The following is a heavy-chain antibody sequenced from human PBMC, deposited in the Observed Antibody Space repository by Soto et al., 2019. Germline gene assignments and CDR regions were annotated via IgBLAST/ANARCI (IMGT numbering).Heavy chain of an antibody. V-gene: IGHV4-30-2*02. Sequence: SETLSLTCAVSGGSISSGGYSWSWIRQPPGKGLEWIGYIYHSGSTYYNPSLKSRVTISVDRSKNQFSLKLSSVAAADTAVYYCAGMVRGVIITYNWFDPWGQGTLVTVSS. CDR1: GGSISSGGYS. J-gene: IGHJ5*02. D-gene: IGHD3-10*01. CDR3: AGMVRGVIITYNWFDP. CDR2: IYHSGST.